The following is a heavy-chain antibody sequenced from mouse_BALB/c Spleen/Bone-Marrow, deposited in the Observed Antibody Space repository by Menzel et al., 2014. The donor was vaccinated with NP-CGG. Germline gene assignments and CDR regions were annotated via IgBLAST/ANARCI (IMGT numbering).Heavy chain of an antibody. D-gene: IGHD3-2*01. CDR3: ARPRQLGLPYYFDY. Sequence: EVQLQQSGPELVKPGASVKMSCKASGYTFTSYVMHWVKQKPGQGLEWIGYINPYNDGTKYNEKFKGKATLTSDKSSSPAYMELSSLTSEGSAVYYCARPRQLGLPYYFDYWGQGTTLTVSS. CDR1: GYTFTSYV. V-gene: IGHV1-14*01. J-gene: IGHJ2*01. CDR2: INPYNDGT.